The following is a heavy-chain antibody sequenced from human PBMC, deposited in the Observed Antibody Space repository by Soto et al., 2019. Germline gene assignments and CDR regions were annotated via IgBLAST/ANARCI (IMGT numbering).Heavy chain of an antibody. CDR1: GFTFSSYA. D-gene: IGHD6-19*01. V-gene: IGHV3-23*01. CDR3: AENTGQWLFLGAFDI. Sequence: EVQLLESGGGLVQPGGSLRLSCAASGFTFSSYAMSWVRQAPGKGLEWVSAISGSGGSTYYADSVKGRFTISRDNSKSRVYVHMNSLRAEDTAVYYCAENTGQWLFLGAFDIRGQGTMVTVSS. J-gene: IGHJ3*02. CDR2: ISGSGGST.